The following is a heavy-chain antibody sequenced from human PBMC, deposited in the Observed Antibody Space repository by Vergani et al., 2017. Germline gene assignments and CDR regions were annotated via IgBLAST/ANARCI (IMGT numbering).Heavy chain of an antibody. D-gene: IGHD2-2*01. CDR1: GGTFSSYA. V-gene: IGHV1-69*01. J-gene: IGHJ5*02. CDR2: IIPIFGTA. CDR3: ARAQGYCSSTSCYHRRFDP. Sequence: QVQLVQSGAEVKKPGSSVKVSCKASGGTFSSYAISWVRQAPGQGLEWMGGIIPIFGTANYAQKFQGRVTITADESTSTAYMELSSLRSEDTAVYYCARAQGYCSSTSCYHRRFDPWGQGTLVTVSS.